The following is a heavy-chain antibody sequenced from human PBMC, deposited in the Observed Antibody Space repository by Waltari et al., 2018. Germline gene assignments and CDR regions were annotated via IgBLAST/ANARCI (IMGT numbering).Heavy chain of an antibody. CDR3: ATSYDSSSPLVFDI. CDR1: GYTFTSYD. J-gene: IGHJ3*02. CDR2: MNHNSGNT. V-gene: IGHV1-8*03. D-gene: IGHD3-22*01. Sequence: QVQLVQSGAEVKKPGASVKVSCKASGYTFTSYDINWVRQATGQGLEWMGWMNHNSGNTGYAQKFQGRVTSTRNTSISTAYMELSSLRSEDTAVYYCATSYDSSSPLVFDIWGQGTMVTVSS.